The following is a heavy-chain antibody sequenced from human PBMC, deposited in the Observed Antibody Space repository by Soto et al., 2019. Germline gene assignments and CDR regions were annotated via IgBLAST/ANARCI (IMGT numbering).Heavy chain of an antibody. J-gene: IGHJ4*02. Sequence: QVQLVESGGGVVQPGRSLRLSCAASGFTFSTYGMHWVRRAPGKGLEWVAIISYDGSNKYYADSVKGRFTISRDNSKNTLNLQMNSLRAEDTGVYYCAKDIGQWVAVAGRGRYWGQGTLVTVSS. CDR3: AKDIGQWVAVAGRGRY. CDR1: GFTFSTYG. D-gene: IGHD6-19*01. V-gene: IGHV3-30*18. CDR2: ISYDGSNK.